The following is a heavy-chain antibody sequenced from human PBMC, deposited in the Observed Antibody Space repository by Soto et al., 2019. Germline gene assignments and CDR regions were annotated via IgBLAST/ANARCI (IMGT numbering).Heavy chain of an antibody. J-gene: IGHJ4*02. CDR2: ISPGDSDT. Sequence: VYLVQSGAEVREPGESLKISCKASRYSFTSYWIGWVRLLPGKGLEWMGIISPGDSDTTYSPSFQGQVTISADKSISTAYLQWNSLKAWDTAMYYCARQELGLRYLDSWGQGTLVTVSS. D-gene: IGHD3-9*01. V-gene: IGHV5-51*01. CDR1: RYSFTSYW. CDR3: ARQELGLRYLDS.